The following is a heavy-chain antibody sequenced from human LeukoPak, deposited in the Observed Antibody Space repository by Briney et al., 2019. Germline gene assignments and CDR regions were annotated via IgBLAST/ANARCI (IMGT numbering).Heavy chain of an antibody. J-gene: IGHJ4*02. Sequence: ASVKVSCKASGYTFTSYAMNWVRQAPGQGLEWMGWINTNTGNPTYAQGFTGRFVFSLDTSVSTAYLQISSLKADDTAVYYCARGPYDSSGYYYVPFDYWGQGTLVTVSS. D-gene: IGHD3-22*01. V-gene: IGHV7-4-1*02. CDR2: INTNTGNP. CDR1: GYTFTSYA. CDR3: ARGPYDSSGYYYVPFDY.